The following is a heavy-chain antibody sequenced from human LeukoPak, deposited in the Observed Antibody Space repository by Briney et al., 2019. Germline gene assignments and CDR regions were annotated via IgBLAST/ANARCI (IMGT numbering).Heavy chain of an antibody. V-gene: IGHV1-8*01. J-gene: IGHJ6*02. CDR3: ARGCADSSSWYYYYYGMDV. CDR1: GYTFTSYD. D-gene: IGHD6-13*01. CDR2: MNPNSGNT. Sequence: GASVKVSCKASGYTFTSYDINWVRQATGQGLEWMGWMNPNSGNTGYAQKFQGRVTMTRNTSISTAYMELSSLRSEDTAVYYCARGCADSSSWYYYYYGMDVWGQGTTVTVSS.